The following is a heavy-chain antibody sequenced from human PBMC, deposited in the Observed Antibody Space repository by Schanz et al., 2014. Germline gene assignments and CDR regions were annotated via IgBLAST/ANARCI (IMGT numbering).Heavy chain of an antibody. CDR3: VRDSFFAFDY. CDR1: GFTASSHS. D-gene: IGHD3-3*01. J-gene: IGHJ4*02. Sequence: EVQLVESGGGLVKPGGSLRLSCGVSGFTASSHSMNWVRQAPGKGPEWVANIKHDGSVKDYVDSVKGRFTISRDNAKNSLFLQMNSLRPEDTAVYYCVRDSFFAFDYWGQGTLVTVSS. V-gene: IGHV3-7*01. CDR2: IKHDGSVK.